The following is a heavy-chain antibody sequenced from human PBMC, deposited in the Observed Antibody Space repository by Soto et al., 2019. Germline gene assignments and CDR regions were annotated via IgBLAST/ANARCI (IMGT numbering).Heavy chain of an antibody. CDR2: IYWDDDK. V-gene: IGHV2-5*02. D-gene: IGHD3-3*01. CDR3: ARYDFWSRANWFDP. Sequence: QITLKESGPTLVKPTQTLTLTCTFSGFSLSTSGVGVGWIRQPPGKALEWLALIYWDDDKRYSPSLKSRLTITKDTSKNQVVLTMTNMDPVETATYYCARYDFWSRANWFDPWGQGALVNVSS. CDR1: GFSLSTSGVG. J-gene: IGHJ5*02.